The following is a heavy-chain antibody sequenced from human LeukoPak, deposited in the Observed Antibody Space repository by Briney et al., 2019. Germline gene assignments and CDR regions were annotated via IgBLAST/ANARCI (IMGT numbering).Heavy chain of an antibody. V-gene: IGHV5-51*01. D-gene: IGHD6-19*01. J-gene: IGHJ4*02. CDR1: GYSFTSYW. CDR3: ARHATPPGYSSGWYSWVDY. Sequence: GESLKISCKGSGYSFTSYWIGWVRQMPGKGLEWMGIIYPGDSDTRCSPSFQGQVTISADKSISTAYLQWSSLKASDTAMYYCARHATPPGYSSGWYSWVDYWGQGTLVTVSS. CDR2: IYPGDSDT.